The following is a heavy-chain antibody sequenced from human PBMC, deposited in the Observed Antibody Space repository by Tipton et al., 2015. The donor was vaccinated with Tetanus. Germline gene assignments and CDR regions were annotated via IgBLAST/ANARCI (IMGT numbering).Heavy chain of an antibody. J-gene: IGHJ4*02. Sequence: TLSLTCAVYGGSFSGYYWTWIRQPPGQGLEWIGEIHPSGSANSNPSLNSRVTISVDTSKNQFSLKLTSVTAADTAVYYCARGSRYYFDYWGQGTLVTVSS. CDR2: IHPSGSA. CDR1: GGSFSGYY. CDR3: ARGSRYYFDY. V-gene: IGHV4-34*01.